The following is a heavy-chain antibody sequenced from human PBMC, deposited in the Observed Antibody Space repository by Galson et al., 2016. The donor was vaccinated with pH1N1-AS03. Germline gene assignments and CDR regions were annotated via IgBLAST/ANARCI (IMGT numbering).Heavy chain of an antibody. CDR2: ISHNGDTK. CDR3: AKERVARDAYDI. Sequence: SLRLSCAASGFTFSRYGMHWVRQAPGKGLEWVALISHNGDTKFYEDSVKGRFTISRDNSKNTLYLQMDSLRPEDTAVYSSAKERVARDAYDIWGQGTMVTVSS. V-gene: IGHV3-30*18. CDR1: GFTFSRYG. J-gene: IGHJ3*02.